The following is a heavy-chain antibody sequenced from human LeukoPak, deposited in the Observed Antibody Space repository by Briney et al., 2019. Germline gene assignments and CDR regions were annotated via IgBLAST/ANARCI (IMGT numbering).Heavy chain of an antibody. J-gene: IGHJ4*02. V-gene: IGHV3-30*18. CDR1: GFTFSSYG. D-gene: IGHD3-22*01. CDR3: AKESSIVVVITAPPDY. CDR2: ISYDGSNK. Sequence: GGSLRLSCAASGFTFSSYGMHWVRQAPGKGLEWVAVISYDGSNKYYADSVKGRFTTSRDNSKNTLYLQMNSLRAEDTAVYYCAKESSIVVVITAPPDYWGQGTLVTVSS.